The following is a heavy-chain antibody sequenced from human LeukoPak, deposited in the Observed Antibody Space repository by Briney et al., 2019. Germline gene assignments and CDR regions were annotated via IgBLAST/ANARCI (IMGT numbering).Heavy chain of an antibody. D-gene: IGHD3-3*01. CDR2: INPNSGGT. J-gene: IGHJ6*03. Sequence: ASVKVSCKASGYTFTGYYMHWVRQAPGQGLEWMGWINPNSGGTNYAQKFQGRVTMTRDTSISTAYMELSRLRSDDTAVYYCARREKDFWSGYYGGYYYYYMDVWGKGTTVTVSS. CDR3: ARREKDFWSGYYGGYYYYYMDV. V-gene: IGHV1-2*02. CDR1: GYTFTGYY.